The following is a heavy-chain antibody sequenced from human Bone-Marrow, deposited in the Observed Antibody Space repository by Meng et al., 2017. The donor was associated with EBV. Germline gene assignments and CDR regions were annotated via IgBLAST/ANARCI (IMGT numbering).Heavy chain of an antibody. CDR1: GGSVSGDY. CDR2: INHSGST. J-gene: IGHJ4*02. V-gene: IGHV4-34*01. D-gene: IGHD6-6*01. Sequence: VQLQQSGAGLFKPSETLSLTCAVYGGSVSGDYWSWIRQPPGKWLEWIGEINHSGSTNYNPSLKSRVTILVDTSKNQFSLKLSSVTAADTAVYYCASGLYRSSSGGLFDYWGQGTLVTASS. CDR3: ASGLYRSSSGGLFDY.